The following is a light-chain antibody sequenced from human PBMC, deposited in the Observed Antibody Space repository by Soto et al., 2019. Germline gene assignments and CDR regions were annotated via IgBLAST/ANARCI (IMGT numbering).Light chain of an antibody. CDR1: HSLLHSNGYNY. J-gene: IGKJ1*01. CDR3: MQPRQSWT. CDR2: LGS. Sequence: DILMTQSTLSLPVTTGEPASISCRSSHSLLHSNGYNYLDWYLQKPGQSPQLLIYLGSNRASGVPDRFSGSGSGTDFTLKISRVEAEDVGVYYCMQPRQSWTSGQGTKVDIK. V-gene: IGKV2-28*01.